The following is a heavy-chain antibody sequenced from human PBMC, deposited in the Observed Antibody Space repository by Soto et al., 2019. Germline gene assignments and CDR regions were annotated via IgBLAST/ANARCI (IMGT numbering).Heavy chain of an antibody. CDR2: INAGNGNT. V-gene: IGHV1-3*05. Sequence: QVQLVQSGAAEKKPGASVKVSCKASGYPFSNYAMHWVRQAPGQGLEWMGWINAGNGNTKYSHKLQGRVTITRDTSATTDYMEQDILRSENTAVYYCATSTYCSSSTCYKWYGMDVWGQGTTVTVSS. CDR1: GYPFSNYA. CDR3: ATSTYCSSSTCYKWYGMDV. D-gene: IGHD2-2*01. J-gene: IGHJ6*02.